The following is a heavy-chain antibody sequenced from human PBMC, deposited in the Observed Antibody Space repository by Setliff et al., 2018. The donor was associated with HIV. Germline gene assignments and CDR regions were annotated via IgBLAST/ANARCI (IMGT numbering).Heavy chain of an antibody. CDR2: IYYSGST. J-gene: IGHJ4*02. CDR1: GGSISSYY. CDR3: ARNTRAGDFDY. D-gene: IGHD3-10*01. Sequence: NPSETLSLTCTVSGGSISSYYWSWIRQPPGKGLEWIGYIYYSGSTNYNPSLKSRVTISVDTSKNQFSLRLTSVTAADTAVYYCARNTRAGDFDYWGQGTLVTVSS. V-gene: IGHV4-59*08.